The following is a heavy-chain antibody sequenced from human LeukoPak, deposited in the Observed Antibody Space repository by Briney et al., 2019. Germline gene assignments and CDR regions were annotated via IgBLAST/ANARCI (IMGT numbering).Heavy chain of an antibody. CDR1: GGFISSYY. CDR2: IYTSGST. D-gene: IGHD5-18*01. V-gene: IGHV4-4*07. J-gene: IGHJ6*02. CDR3: AKDDSHYYYYGMDV. Sequence: SETLSLTCTVSGGFISSYYWSWIRQPAGKGLEWIGRIYTSGSTNYNPSLKSRVTMSVDTSKNQFSLKLSSVTAADTAVYYCAKDDSHYYYYGMDVWGQGTTVTVSS.